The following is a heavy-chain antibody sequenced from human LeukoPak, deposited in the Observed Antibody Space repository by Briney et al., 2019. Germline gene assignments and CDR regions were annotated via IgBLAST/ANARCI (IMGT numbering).Heavy chain of an antibody. CDR2: IYYSGST. V-gene: IGHV4-59*01. Sequence: SETLSLTCSVSGGSISGYYWSWIRQPPGKGLEWIGNIYYSGSTNYNPSLMSRVTISVVTSKNQLSLKLTSVTAADTAVYYCARDKDFQHWGQGTLVTVSS. J-gene: IGHJ1*01. CDR1: GGSISGYY. CDR3: ARDKDFQH.